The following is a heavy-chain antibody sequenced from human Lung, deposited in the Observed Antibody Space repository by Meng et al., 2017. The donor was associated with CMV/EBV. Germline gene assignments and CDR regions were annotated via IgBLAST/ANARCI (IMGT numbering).Heavy chain of an antibody. CDR1: GYTFSSYS. Sequence: GESXKISWRASGYTFSSYSMSWVRQAPGKGLEWVSSISGSGGSTYSADSVKGRHTISRDNSESTLYLQMNSLTAEDTAIYYCVKGWQNLGDYWGQGTLVTVSS. J-gene: IGHJ4*02. V-gene: IGHV3-23*01. CDR2: ISGSGGST. CDR3: VKGWQNLGDY. D-gene: IGHD7-27*01.